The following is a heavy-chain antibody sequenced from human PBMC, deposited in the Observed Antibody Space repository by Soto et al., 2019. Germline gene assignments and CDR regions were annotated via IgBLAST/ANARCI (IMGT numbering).Heavy chain of an antibody. V-gene: IGHV5-51*01. CDR3: ARRYFDWLSNDAFDI. CDR1: GYSFTSYW. CDR2: IYPGDSDT. Sequence: GESLKISCKGSGYSFTSYWIGWVRQMPGKGLEWMGIIYPGDSDTRYSPSFQGQVTISADKSISTAYLQWSSLKASDTAMYYCARRYFDWLSNDAFDIWGQGTMVTVSS. J-gene: IGHJ3*02. D-gene: IGHD3-9*01.